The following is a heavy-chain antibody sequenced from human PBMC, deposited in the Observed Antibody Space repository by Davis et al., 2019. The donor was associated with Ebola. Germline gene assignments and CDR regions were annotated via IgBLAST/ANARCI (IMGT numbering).Heavy chain of an antibody. D-gene: IGHD3-10*01. V-gene: IGHV3-30*18. CDR1: GFTFSNYG. J-gene: IGHJ4*02. CDR3: AKQGPYGSGTHSH. Sequence: PGGSLRLSCAASGFTFSNYGMHWVRQAPGKGLEWVASISYDGSNNYFADSVKGRFTVSRDNSKNTLYLQMNSLRAEDTAVFYCAKQGPYGSGTHSHWGQGTLVTVSS. CDR2: ISYDGSNN.